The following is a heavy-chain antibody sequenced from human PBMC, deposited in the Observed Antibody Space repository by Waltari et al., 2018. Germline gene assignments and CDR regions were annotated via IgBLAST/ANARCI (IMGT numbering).Heavy chain of an antibody. J-gene: IGHJ6*02. D-gene: IGHD5-12*01. CDR3: AGGDGGYDDYKMDD. CDR2: SKPDVRET. V-gene: IGHV1-69*02. Sequence: QVQLVQSGDEAKKPGSSVRVSCRASGGTFTSDSVNWGRQAPGRGIEWMVRSKPDVRETKYAVKLRGRIRVSADRSTGTVYMELSSLRSDDTGVYYCAGGDGGYDDYKMDDWGQGTRVTVSS. CDR1: GGTFTSDS.